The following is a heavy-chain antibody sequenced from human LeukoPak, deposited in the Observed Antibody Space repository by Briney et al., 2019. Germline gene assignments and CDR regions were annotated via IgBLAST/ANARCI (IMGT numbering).Heavy chain of an antibody. CDR2: IYYSGST. Sequence: SETLSLTCTVSGGSISSYYWSWIRQPPGKGLEWIGYIYYSGSTNYNPSLKSRVTISVDTSKNQFSLKLSSVTAADTAVYYCARGPPYYYDSSGYPSYWFDPWGQGTLVTVSS. CDR3: ARGPPYYYDSSGYPSYWFDP. J-gene: IGHJ5*02. D-gene: IGHD3-22*01. CDR1: GGSISSYY. V-gene: IGHV4-59*01.